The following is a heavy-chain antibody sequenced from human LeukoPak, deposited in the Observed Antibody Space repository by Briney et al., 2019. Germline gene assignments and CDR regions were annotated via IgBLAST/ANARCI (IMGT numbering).Heavy chain of an antibody. J-gene: IGHJ4*02. CDR3: ARGPVRDYSNY. CDR1: GGSVSGYY. V-gene: IGHV4-31*03. D-gene: IGHD4-11*01. CDR2: IYYSGST. Sequence: PSETLSLTCTVSGGSVSGYYWSWIRQHPGKGLEWIGYIYYSGSTYYNPSLKSRLTISLDTSSNQFSLKLNSVTAADTAVYYCARGPVRDYSNYWGQGTLVTVSS.